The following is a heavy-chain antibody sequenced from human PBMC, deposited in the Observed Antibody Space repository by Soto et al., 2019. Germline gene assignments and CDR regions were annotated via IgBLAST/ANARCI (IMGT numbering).Heavy chain of an antibody. J-gene: IGHJ4*02. Sequence: EVQLVESGGVVVQPGGSLRLSCAASGFTFDDYTMHWVRRAPGKGLEWVSLISWDGGSTYYADSVKGRFTISRDNSKNSLYLQMNSLRTEDTALYYCAKAQESMIVVVTPFDYWGQGTLVTVSS. CDR2: ISWDGGST. D-gene: IGHD3-22*01. CDR3: AKAQESMIVVVTPFDY. CDR1: GFTFDDYT. V-gene: IGHV3-43*01.